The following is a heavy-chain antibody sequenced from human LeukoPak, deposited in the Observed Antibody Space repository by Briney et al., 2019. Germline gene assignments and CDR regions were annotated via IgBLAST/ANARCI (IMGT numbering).Heavy chain of an antibody. D-gene: IGHD1-26*01. J-gene: IGHJ5*02. Sequence: ASVKVSCXASGYTFTGYYIHWVRQALGQGLEWMGWINPNSGDTNYAQKFQTRVTMTRDTSISIAYMDLSRLTSDDTAVYYCAREYAGTTTNWLDPWGQGTLVTVSS. V-gene: IGHV1-2*02. CDR1: GYTFTGYY. CDR3: AREYAGTTTNWLDP. CDR2: INPNSGDT.